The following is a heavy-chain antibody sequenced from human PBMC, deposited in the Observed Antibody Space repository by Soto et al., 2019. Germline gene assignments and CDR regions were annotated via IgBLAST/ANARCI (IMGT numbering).Heavy chain of an antibody. Sequence: QVQLVQSGAEVKKPGASVKVSCKASGYTFTNYAMHWVRQAPGQRLEWMGWINAGNGNTKYSQKFQGRATITRDTPASTAYMELSSLRSEDTAVSSCGRGSGLTWFAPWGQGTLVTVSS. D-gene: IGHD3-10*01. J-gene: IGHJ5*02. V-gene: IGHV1-3*01. CDR2: INAGNGNT. CDR1: GYTFTNYA. CDR3: GRGSGLTWFAP.